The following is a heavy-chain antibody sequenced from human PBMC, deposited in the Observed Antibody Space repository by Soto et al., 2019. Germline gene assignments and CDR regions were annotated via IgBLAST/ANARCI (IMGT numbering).Heavy chain of an antibody. J-gene: IGHJ3*01. V-gene: IGHV3-33*05. Sequence: QVQLVESGGGVVQPGRSLRLSCAASGFTFSAYGIHWVRQAPGKGLAWVATISLDSRDKLYVDSMNGRLTISRENSRNTVYLQMDSLRAEDTAVYHCARVCGGDCGNAFDVWGQGTVVAVSP. CDR3: ARVCGGDCGNAFDV. D-gene: IGHD2-21*02. CDR1: GFTFSAYG. CDR2: ISLDSRDK.